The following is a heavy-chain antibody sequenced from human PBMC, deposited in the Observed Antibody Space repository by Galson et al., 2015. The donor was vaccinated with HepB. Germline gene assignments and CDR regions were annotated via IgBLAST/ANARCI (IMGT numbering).Heavy chain of an antibody. J-gene: IGHJ2*01. CDR2: INPNSGGT. CDR1: GYTFTGYY. D-gene: IGHD2-2*01. CDR3: VFVVVPAAQDWYFDL. V-gene: IGHV1-2*02. Sequence: SVKVSCKASGYTFTGYYMHWVRQAPGQGLEWMGWINPNSGGTNYAQKFQGRVTMTRDPSISTAYMELSRLRPDDTAVYYCVFVVVPAAQDWYFDLWGRGTLVTVSS.